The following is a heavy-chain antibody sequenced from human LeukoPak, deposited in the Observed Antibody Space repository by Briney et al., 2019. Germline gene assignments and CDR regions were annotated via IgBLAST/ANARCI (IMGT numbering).Heavy chain of an antibody. Sequence: RSLTLSCAASGFTFDNHGMHWVRQAPGKGLEWVAVIWYDGSKKYYGNSVKGRFTISRDNSKNTLYLQMNSLRAEDTAVYYCARDIAGSYYNGVDYWGRGTLVTVSS. CDR1: GFTFDNHG. J-gene: IGHJ4*02. CDR2: IWYDGSKK. D-gene: IGHD3-10*01. CDR3: ARDIAGSYYNGVDY. V-gene: IGHV3-33*01.